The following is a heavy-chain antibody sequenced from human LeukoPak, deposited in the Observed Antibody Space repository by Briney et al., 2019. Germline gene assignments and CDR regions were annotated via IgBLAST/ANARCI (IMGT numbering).Heavy chain of an antibody. CDR1: GGSISSYY. CDR3: ARRSSSPSGFDP. Sequence: SETLSLTCTVSGGSISSYYWSWIRQPPGKGLEWIGYIYTSGSTNYNPSPKSRVTISVDTSKNQFSLKLSSVTAADTAVYYCARRSSSPSGFDPWGQGTLVTVSS. V-gene: IGHV4-4*09. D-gene: IGHD6-6*01. CDR2: IYTSGST. J-gene: IGHJ5*02.